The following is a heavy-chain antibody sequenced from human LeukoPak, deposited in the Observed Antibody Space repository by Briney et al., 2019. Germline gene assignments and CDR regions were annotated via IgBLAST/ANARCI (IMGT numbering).Heavy chain of an antibody. CDR1: GGSISSYY. D-gene: IGHD2-2*01. J-gene: IGHJ4*02. V-gene: IGHV4-59*01. CDR3: ARVHSYCSSTSCLDY. CDR2: VYYSGST. Sequence: SETLSLTCTVPGGSISSYYWSWIRQPPGKGLEWIGYVYYSGSTNYNPSLKSRVTISVDTSENQFSLKLSSVTAADTAVYYCARVHSYCSSTSCLDYWGQGTLVTVSS.